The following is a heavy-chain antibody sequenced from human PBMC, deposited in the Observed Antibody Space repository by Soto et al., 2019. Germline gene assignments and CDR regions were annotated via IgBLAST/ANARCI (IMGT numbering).Heavy chain of an antibody. V-gene: IGHV4-4*07. CDR2: IYATGTT. CDR3: GREGPKTLRAWFDP. J-gene: IGHJ5*02. D-gene: IGHD3-16*01. CDR1: GASISGYY. Sequence: QVQLQESGPGLVKPSETLSLTCTVSGASISGYYWSWIRKSAGKGLEWIGRIYATGTTDYNPSLKGGVRMPGDTSKKLFSRGWRFVPAGDTAVYYCGREGPKTLRAWFDPWGQGLPVTVSS.